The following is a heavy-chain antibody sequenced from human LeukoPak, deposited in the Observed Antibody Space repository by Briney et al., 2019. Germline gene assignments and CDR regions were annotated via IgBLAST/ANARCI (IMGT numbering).Heavy chain of an antibody. CDR3: AKDRDLNYYGSGGPDY. D-gene: IGHD3-10*01. CDR1: GFTFSSYW. Sequence: PGGSLRLSCAASGFTFSSYWMSWVRQAPGKGLEWVANIKQDGSEKYYVDYVKGRFTIYRDNAKNSLYLQMNSLRAEDTAVYYCAKDRDLNYYGSGGPDYWGQGTLVTVSS. V-gene: IGHV3-7*01. CDR2: IKQDGSEK. J-gene: IGHJ4*02.